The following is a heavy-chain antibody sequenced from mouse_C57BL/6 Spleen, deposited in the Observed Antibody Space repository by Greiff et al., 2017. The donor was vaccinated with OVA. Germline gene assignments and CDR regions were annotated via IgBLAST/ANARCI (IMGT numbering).Heavy chain of an antibody. D-gene: IGHD1-1*01. CDR1: GYTFTEYT. CDR3: ARHRRFYAMDY. CDR2: FYPGSGSI. J-gene: IGHJ4*01. V-gene: IGHV1-62-2*01. Sequence: VQLQQSGAELVKPGASVKLSCKASGYTFTEYTIHWVKQRSGQGLEWIGWFYPGSGSIKYNEKFKDKATLTADKSSSTAYMERSRLTSEDSAVYFCARHRRFYAMDYWGQGTSVTVSS.